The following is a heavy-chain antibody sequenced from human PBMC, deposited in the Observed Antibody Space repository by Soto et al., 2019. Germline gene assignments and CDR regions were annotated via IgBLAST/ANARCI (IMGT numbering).Heavy chain of an antibody. V-gene: IGHV1-69*06. J-gene: IGHJ4*02. D-gene: IGHD3-16*01. CDR1: GGTFSTYA. Sequence: QVQLVQSGAEVKKPGSSVNVSCKASGGTFSTYAISWVRQAPGQGLGWMGGIIPLLGTANYAQKFQRRVTITTDKSTIIVYMELSSLGSGAPAVYPCAAAVGASARTAAYWGQGALVTVYS. CDR2: IIPLLGTA. CDR3: AAAVGASARTAAY.